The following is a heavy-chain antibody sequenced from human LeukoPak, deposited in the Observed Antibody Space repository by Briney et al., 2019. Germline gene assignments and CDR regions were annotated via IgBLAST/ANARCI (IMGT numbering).Heavy chain of an antibody. CDR3: AKDSLRWSYFYYGMDV. CDR2: ISYAGSNK. V-gene: IGHV3-30*18. D-gene: IGHD4-23*01. CDR1: GFTLSSYG. Sequence: GGSLRLSCAASGFTLSSYGMHWVRQAPGKGLEWVAVISYAGSNKYYVDSVKGRFTISRDNSKNTLYLQMNSLRAEDTAVYYCAKDSLRWSYFYYGMDVWGQGTTVAVSS. J-gene: IGHJ6*02.